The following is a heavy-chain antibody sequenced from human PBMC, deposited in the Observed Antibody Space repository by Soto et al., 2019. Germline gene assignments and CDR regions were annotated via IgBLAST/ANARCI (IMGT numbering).Heavy chain of an antibody. J-gene: IGHJ5*02. V-gene: IGHV1-18*01. CDR2: ISAYNGNT. Sequence: GASVKVSCKASGYTFTSYGISWVRQAPGQGLEWMGWISAYNGNTNYAQKLQGRVTMTTDTSTSTAYMELRSLRSDDTAVYYCARVIKGKQWLVKYGWFDPWGQGTLVTVSS. CDR3: ARVIKGKQWLVKYGWFDP. CDR1: GYTFTSYG. D-gene: IGHD6-19*01.